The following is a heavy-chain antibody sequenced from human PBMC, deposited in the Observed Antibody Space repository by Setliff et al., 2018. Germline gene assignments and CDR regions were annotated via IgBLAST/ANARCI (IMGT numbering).Heavy chain of an antibody. Sequence: ASVKDSCKASGYTFIDYGMSWVRQAPGQSLEWMGWINTHTGNTTYAQGFTGRFLFSLDTSVSTAYLQISSLKAEDTAVYYCASQMCTSETYPKWGQGTTVTVSS. CDR3: ASQMCTSETYPK. D-gene: IGHD1-26*01. CDR2: INTHTGNT. CDR1: GYTFIDYG. V-gene: IGHV7-4-1*02. J-gene: IGHJ4*02.